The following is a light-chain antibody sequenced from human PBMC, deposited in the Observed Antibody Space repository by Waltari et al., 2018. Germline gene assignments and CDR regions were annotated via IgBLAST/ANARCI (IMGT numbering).Light chain of an antibody. J-gene: IGLJ2*01. V-gene: IGLV2-8*01. CDR2: AVS. CDR3: SSYAGSNNLV. CDR1: SSDVGVYNS. Sequence: QSALTQPPSASGSPGQSVTIPCTGSSSDVGVYNSVSWYQQRPGKAPKLMIYAVSKRPSGVPDRFSGSKSGNTASLTVSGLQAEDEADYYCSSYAGSNNLVFGGGTKLTVL.